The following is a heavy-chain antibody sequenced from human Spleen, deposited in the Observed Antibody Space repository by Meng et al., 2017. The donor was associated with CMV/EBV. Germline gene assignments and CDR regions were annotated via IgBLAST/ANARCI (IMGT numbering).Heavy chain of an antibody. CDR2: INAVAGFT. Sequence: GGSLRLSCATSGFTFSSYDLTWVRQSPGKGLEWVAAINAVAGFTYYADSVKGRFTISRDNSKNTLYLQMNSLRAEDTAVYYCAKVSWPAVGADYWGQGTQVTVSS. V-gene: IGHV3-23*01. CDR3: AKVSWPAVGADY. D-gene: IGHD6-13*01. J-gene: IGHJ4*02. CDR1: GFTFSSYD.